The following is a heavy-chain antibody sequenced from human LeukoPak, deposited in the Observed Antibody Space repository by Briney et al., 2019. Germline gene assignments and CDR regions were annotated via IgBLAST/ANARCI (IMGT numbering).Heavy chain of an antibody. CDR3: ARQGYPDY. D-gene: IGHD6-13*01. J-gene: IGHJ4*02. CDR1: GYRFTSYW. Sequence: GESLQISCKGSGYRFTSYWIGWVRQMPGKGLEWMGVIYPAESDIRYSPSFQGQVTISADKSISTAYLQWSSLRASDTAMYYCARQGYPDYWGQGTLVTVSS. CDR2: IYPAESDI. V-gene: IGHV5-51*01.